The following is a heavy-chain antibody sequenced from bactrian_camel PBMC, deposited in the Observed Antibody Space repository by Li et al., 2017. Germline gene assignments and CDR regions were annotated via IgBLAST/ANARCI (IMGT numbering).Heavy chain of an antibody. Sequence: VQLVESGGGLVQPGGSLRLSCLASGFTFSTNSMSWVRQAPGKGLELVSGINPAGDGIYYADLVKGRFTISRDNAKNTLYLQMNSLIPEDTGMYICAANRLSLVPLMGSDSGPRNVGYWGQGTQVTVS. CDR1: GFTFSTNS. V-gene: IGHV3S40*01. CDR3: AANRLSLVPLMGSDSGPRNVGY. CDR2: INPAGDGI. J-gene: IGHJ6*01. D-gene: IGHD4*01.